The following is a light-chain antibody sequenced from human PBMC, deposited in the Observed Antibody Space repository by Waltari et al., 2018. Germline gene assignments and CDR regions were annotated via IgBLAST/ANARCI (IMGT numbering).Light chain of an antibody. J-gene: IGKJ2*01. V-gene: IGKV1-5*03. Sequence: IQVTQSPSTLSASVGDRVNITCRTSESVNRHLAWYQQKPGRAPNLLIYKASTLETGAPSKFSGSGSGTEFSLTITNLQRDDFATYFCQHYDSYQYAFGPGPSWRSN. CDR3: QHYDSYQYA. CDR1: ESVNRH. CDR2: KAS.